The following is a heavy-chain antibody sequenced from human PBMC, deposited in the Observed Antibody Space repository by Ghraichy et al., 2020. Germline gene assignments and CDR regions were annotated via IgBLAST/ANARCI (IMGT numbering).Heavy chain of an antibody. Sequence: SETLSLTCTDSGGSIRSYYWSWIRHPPGKGLEWIGYVYYNGNSDYSPSLKSRATISVDTSKNQFSLRLTSVTAADTAVYYCARRGRGYSLYFYGLDIWGQGTTVTVSS. CDR1: GGSIRSYY. CDR2: VYYNGNS. CDR3: ARRGRGYSLYFYGLDI. J-gene: IGHJ6*02. D-gene: IGHD5-18*01. V-gene: IGHV4-59*08.